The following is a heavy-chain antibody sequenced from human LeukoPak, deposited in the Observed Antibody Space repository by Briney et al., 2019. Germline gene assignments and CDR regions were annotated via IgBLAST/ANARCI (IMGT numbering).Heavy chain of an antibody. CDR3: ARDNFGVVIKGWFDP. CDR2: IYYSGST. Sequence: PSETLSLTCTVSGGSISSSSYYWGWIRQPPGKGLEWIGSIYYSGSTYYNPSLKSRVTISVDTSKNQFSLKLSSVTAADTAVYYCARDNFGVVIKGWFDPWGQGTLVTVSS. J-gene: IGHJ5*02. V-gene: IGHV4-39*02. CDR1: GGSISSSSYY. D-gene: IGHD3-3*01.